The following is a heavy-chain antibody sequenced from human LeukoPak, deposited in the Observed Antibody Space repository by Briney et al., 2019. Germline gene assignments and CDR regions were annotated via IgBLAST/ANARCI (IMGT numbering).Heavy chain of an antibody. V-gene: IGHV4-59*04. CDR3: ATALDYDYVWGSYRYVY. Sequence: SETLSLTCTVSGGSISSYYWSWIRQPPGKGLEWIGYIYYSGSTYYNPSLKSRVTISVDTSKNQFSLKLSSVTAADTAVYYCATALDYDYVWGSYRYVYWGQGTLVTVSS. D-gene: IGHD3-16*02. CDR1: GGSISSYY. CDR2: IYYSGST. J-gene: IGHJ4*02.